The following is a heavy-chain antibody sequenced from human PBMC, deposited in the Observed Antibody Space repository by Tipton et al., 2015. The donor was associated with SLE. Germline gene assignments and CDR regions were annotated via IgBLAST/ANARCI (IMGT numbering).Heavy chain of an antibody. CDR1: GGSISSGSYY. CDR2: IYTSGST. V-gene: IGHV4-61*09. J-gene: IGHJ4*02. D-gene: IGHD3-22*01. CDR3: ARAGDSSGLLDH. Sequence: ILSLTCTVSGGSISSGSYYWSWIRQPAGKGLEWIGYIYTSGSTNYNPSLKSRVTISVDTSKNQFSLKLSSVTAADTAVYYCARAGDSSGLLDHWGQGTLVTVSS.